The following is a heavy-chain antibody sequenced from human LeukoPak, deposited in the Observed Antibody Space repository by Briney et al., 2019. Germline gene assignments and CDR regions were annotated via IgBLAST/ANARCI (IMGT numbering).Heavy chain of an antibody. J-gene: IGHJ4*02. CDR3: ARREQWLVADY. V-gene: IGHV4-34*01. Sequence: GSLRLSCAASGFTFSSYWMSWVRQAPGKGLEWIGEINHSGSTNYNPSLKSRVTISVDTSKNQFSLKLSSVTAADTAVYYCARREQWLVADYWGQGTLVTVSS. CDR1: GFTFSSYW. D-gene: IGHD6-19*01. CDR2: INHSGST.